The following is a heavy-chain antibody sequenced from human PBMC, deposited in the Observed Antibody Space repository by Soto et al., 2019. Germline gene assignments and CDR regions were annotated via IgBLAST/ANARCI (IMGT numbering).Heavy chain of an antibody. Sequence: EVQLLESGGGLVQPGGSLRLSCAASGFTFSSYAMSWVRQAPGKGLEWVSALIGSGGSTYYADSVKGRFTISRDNSKNTLYLQMNSLRAEDTAVYYCAKPTSRRRDGYNANDAFDIWGQGTMVTVSS. D-gene: IGHD5-12*01. V-gene: IGHV3-23*01. CDR3: AKPTSRRRDGYNANDAFDI. CDR2: LIGSGGST. CDR1: GFTFSSYA. J-gene: IGHJ3*02.